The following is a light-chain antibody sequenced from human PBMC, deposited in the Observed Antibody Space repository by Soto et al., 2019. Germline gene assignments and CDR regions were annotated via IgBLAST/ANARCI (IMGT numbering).Light chain of an antibody. V-gene: IGLV2-11*01. Sequence: QSALTQPRSVSGSPGQSVTISCTGTSSDVGGYNYVSWYQQHPGKAPKLMIYDVSKRPSGVPDRFSGSKSGNTASLTISGPQAEDEADSYCCSYAGSYTLYVFGTGTKLTVL. CDR3: CSYAGSYTLYV. CDR1: SSDVGGYNY. J-gene: IGLJ1*01. CDR2: DVS.